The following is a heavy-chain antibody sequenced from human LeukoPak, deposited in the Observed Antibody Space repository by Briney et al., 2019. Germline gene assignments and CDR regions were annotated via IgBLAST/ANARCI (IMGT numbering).Heavy chain of an antibody. CDR1: GFTFSSYA. CDR3: AKGEVRAAAGTGFDY. Sequence: GGSLRLSCAASGFTFSSYAMSWVRQAPGKGLEWVSAISGSGGSTYYADSVKGRFTISRVNSKNTLYLQMNSLRAEDTAVYHCAKGEVRAAAGTGFDYWGQGTLVTVSS. J-gene: IGHJ4*02. V-gene: IGHV3-23*01. D-gene: IGHD6-13*01. CDR2: ISGSGGST.